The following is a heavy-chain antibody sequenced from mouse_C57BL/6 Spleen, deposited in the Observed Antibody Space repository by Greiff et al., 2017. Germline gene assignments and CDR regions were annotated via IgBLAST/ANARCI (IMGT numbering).Heavy chain of an antibody. CDR2: INPSNGGT. Sequence: VQLQQSGTELVKPGASVKLSCKASGYSFTSYWMHWVKQRPGQGLEWIGNINPSNGGTNYNEKFKSKATLTVDKSSSTAYMQLSSLTSEDSAVYNCAREGEWGPGFAYWGQGTLVTVSA. V-gene: IGHV1-53*01. CDR3: AREGEWGPGFAY. J-gene: IGHJ3*01. CDR1: GYSFTSYW.